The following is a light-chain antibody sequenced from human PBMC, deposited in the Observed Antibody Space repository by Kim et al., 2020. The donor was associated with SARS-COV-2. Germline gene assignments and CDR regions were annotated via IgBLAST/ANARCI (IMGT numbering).Light chain of an antibody. Sequence: SYELTQPPSVSVSPGQTASITCSGDKLGDKYACWYQQKPGRSPVLVIYQGDKRPSGIPERFSGSNSGNTATLTISGTQAMDEADYHCQAWDRSSVVFGGGTQLTFL. J-gene: IGLJ2*01. V-gene: IGLV3-1*01. CDR1: KLGDKY. CDR2: QGD. CDR3: QAWDRSSVV.